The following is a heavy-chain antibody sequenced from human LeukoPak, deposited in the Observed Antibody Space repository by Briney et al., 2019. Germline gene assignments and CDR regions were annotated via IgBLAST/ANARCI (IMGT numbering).Heavy chain of an antibody. V-gene: IGHV3-30*03. D-gene: IGHD5-12*01. Sequence: GGSLRLSCAASGFSFRSYGMHWVRQAPGKGLEWVAVTSHDGSNKYYADSVKGRFTISRDNSKNTLYLQINSLRAEDTAVYYCARVGLDRRGYSGYEAFDYWGQGTLVTVSS. CDR3: ARVGLDRRGYSGYEAFDY. CDR1: GFSFRSYG. J-gene: IGHJ4*02. CDR2: TSHDGSNK.